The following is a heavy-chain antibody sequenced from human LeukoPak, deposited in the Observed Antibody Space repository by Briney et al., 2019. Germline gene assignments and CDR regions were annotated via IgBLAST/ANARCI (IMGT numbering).Heavy chain of an antibody. J-gene: IGHJ4*02. D-gene: IGHD3-22*01. Sequence: GGSLRLSCAASGFTFSSYSMNWVRQAPGKGLEWVANIKQDGSEKYYVDSVKGRFTISRDNAKNSLYLQMNSLRAEDTAVYYCARVESSGYFDYWGQGTLVTVSS. CDR2: IKQDGSEK. CDR1: GFTFSSYS. CDR3: ARVESSGYFDY. V-gene: IGHV3-7*01.